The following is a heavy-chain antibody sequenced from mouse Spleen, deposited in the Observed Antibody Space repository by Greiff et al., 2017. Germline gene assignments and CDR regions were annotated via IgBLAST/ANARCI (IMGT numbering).Heavy chain of an antibody. CDR2: IDPANGNT. J-gene: IGHJ2*01. D-gene: IGHD2-4*01. Sequence: EVKLMESGAELVKPGASVKLSCTASGFNIKDTYMHWVKQRPEQGLEWIGRIDPANGNTKYDPKFQGKATITADTSSNTAYLQLSSLTSEDTAVYYCARELRGYFDYWGQGTTLTVSS. CDR3: ARELRGYFDY. CDR1: GFNIKDTY. V-gene: IGHV14-3*02.